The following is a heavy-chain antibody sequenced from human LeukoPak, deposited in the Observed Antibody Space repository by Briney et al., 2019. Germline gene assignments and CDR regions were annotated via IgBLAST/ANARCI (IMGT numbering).Heavy chain of an antibody. V-gene: IGHV3-74*01. D-gene: IGHD3-10*01. CDR2: IKNAGIDT. J-gene: IGHJ6*03. Sequence: GGSLRLSWVGSGFMFSNYYMYWVRQAPGKGLVWVSRIKNAGIDTIYADSVKGRFTVSRDNAKNTVYLQMSSLRAEDTAVYYCARGGYGHNMDVWGEGTTVTVSS. CDR1: GFMFSNYY. CDR3: ARGGYGHNMDV.